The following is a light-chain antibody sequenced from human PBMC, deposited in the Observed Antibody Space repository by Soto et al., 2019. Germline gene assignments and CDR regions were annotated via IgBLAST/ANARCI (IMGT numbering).Light chain of an antibody. Sequence: SYELTQPPSVSVSPGQTASITCSGDKLGDKYACWYQQKPGQSPVLVIYQDSKRPSGIPERFSGSNSGNTATLTISGTQAIDEADYSCQAWDSSTGGVFRTGTHLTVL. J-gene: IGLJ1*01. CDR1: KLGDKY. V-gene: IGLV3-1*01. CDR2: QDS. CDR3: QAWDSSTGGV.